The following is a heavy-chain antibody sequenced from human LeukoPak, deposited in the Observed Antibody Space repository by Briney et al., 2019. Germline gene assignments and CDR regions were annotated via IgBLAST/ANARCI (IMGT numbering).Heavy chain of an antibody. CDR2: IYPGDSDT. CDR1: GYSFTSYW. J-gene: IGHJ3*02. V-gene: IGHV5-51*01. Sequence: GESLKISCKGSGYSFTSYWICWVRQMPGKGLEWMGIIYPGDSDTRYSPSFQGQVTISADKSISTAYLQWSSLKASDTAMYYCATSARNGAVAGTHLDGIWGQGTMVTVSS. CDR3: ATSARNGAVAGTHLDGI. D-gene: IGHD6-19*01.